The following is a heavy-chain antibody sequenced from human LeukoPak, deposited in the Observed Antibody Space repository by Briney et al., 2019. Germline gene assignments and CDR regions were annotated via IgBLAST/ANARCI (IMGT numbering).Heavy chain of an antibody. CDR3: ARGPGSGYFPSYFDY. D-gene: IGHD3-3*01. V-gene: IGHV5-51*01. J-gene: IGHJ4*02. CDR2: IYPGDSDT. Sequence: GASLKISCKGSGYRFTNYWIGWVRQMPGKGLEWMGIIYPGDSDTRYSPSFQGQVTISADKSISTAFLQWSSLKASDTAMYYCARGPGSGYFPSYFDYWGQGTLVTVSS. CDR1: GYRFTNYW.